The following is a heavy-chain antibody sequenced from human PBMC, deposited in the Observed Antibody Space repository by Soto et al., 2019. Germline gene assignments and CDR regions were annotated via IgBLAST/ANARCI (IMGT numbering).Heavy chain of an antibody. CDR3: TRDFRITMIVVVKAPPDAFDI. V-gene: IGHV3-49*03. CDR1: GFTFGYYA. CDR2: IRSKAYGGTT. J-gene: IGHJ3*02. Sequence: GGSLRLSCTASGFTFGYYAMSWFRQAPGKGLEWVGFIRSKAYGGTTEYAASVKGRFTISRDDSQSIAYLQMNSLKTEDTAVYYCTRDFRITMIVVVKAPPDAFDIWGQGTMVTVSS. D-gene: IGHD3-22*01.